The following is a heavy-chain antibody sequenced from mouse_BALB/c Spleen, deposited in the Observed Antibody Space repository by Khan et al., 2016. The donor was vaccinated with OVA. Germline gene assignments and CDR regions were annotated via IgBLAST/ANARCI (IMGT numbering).Heavy chain of an antibody. V-gene: IGHV1S81*02. CDR2: INPSSGGT. J-gene: IGHJ3*01. CDR1: GYTFTSYY. Sequence: QIQLVQSGAELVKPGASVRLSCKASGYTFTSYYLYWVKQRPGQGLEWIGDINPSSGGTNFNEKFKSKATLTVDKSSSTAYIQLNSLTSEDSAVYYCTRSVYGSLAYWGQGTLVTVSA. D-gene: IGHD2-2*01. CDR3: TRSVYGSLAY.